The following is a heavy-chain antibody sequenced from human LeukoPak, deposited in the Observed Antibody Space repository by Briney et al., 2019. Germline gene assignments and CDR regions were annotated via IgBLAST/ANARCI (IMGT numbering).Heavy chain of an antibody. CDR2: ISSSSSYI. Sequence: PGGSLRLSCAASGFTFSSYSMNWARQAPGKGLEWVSSISSSSSYIYYADSVKGRFTISRDNAKNSLYLQMNSLRAEDTAVYYCARSAAVAGTDPFDYWGQGTLVTVSS. CDR1: GFTFSSYS. V-gene: IGHV3-21*01. J-gene: IGHJ4*02. D-gene: IGHD6-19*01. CDR3: ARSAAVAGTDPFDY.